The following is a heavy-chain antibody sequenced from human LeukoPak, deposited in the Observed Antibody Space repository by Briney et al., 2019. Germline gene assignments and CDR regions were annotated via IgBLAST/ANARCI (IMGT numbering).Heavy chain of an antibody. CDR3: AREVPYCGGDCYLDDAFDI. J-gene: IGHJ3*02. D-gene: IGHD2-21*02. CDR1: GGSISSSSYY. Sequence: SETLFLTCTVSGGSISSSSYYWGWIRQPPGKGLEWIGSIYYSGSTNYNPSLKSRVTISVDTSKNQFSLKLSSVTAADTAVYYCAREVPYCGGDCYLDDAFDIWGQGTMVTVSS. CDR2: IYYSGST. V-gene: IGHV4-39*07.